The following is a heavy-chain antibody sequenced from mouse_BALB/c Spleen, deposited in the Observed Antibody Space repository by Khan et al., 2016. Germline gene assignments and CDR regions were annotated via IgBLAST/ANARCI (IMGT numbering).Heavy chain of an antibody. D-gene: IGHD1-1*02. CDR2: IYPGDGDT. Sequence: QVQLQQSGAELVRPGSSVKISCKASGYAFSTYWMNWVKQRPGQGLEWIGHIYPGDGDTNYNGNFKYKATLTADKSSNTAYMQLSSLTSEDSAVYFSARGVGSDYWGQGTTLTVSS. CDR1: GYAFSTYW. CDR3: ARGVGSDY. J-gene: IGHJ2*01. V-gene: IGHV1-80*01.